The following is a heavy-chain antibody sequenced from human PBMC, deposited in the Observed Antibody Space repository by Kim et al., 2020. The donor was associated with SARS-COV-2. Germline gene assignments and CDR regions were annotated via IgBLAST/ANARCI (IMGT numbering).Heavy chain of an antibody. Sequence: ASVKVSCKAYGFTFSGYHMHWVRQATGQGLEWMGWVVPSSGCTNYEQKFQGRVTMTSDMSIRTVYLELSSLKSDDTAVYYCARDGAGAWEEFDLWGQGTL. CDR1: GFTFSGYH. V-gene: IGHV1-2*02. D-gene: IGHD1-26*01. CDR2: VVPSSGCT. CDR3: ARDGAGAWEEFDL. J-gene: IGHJ5*02.